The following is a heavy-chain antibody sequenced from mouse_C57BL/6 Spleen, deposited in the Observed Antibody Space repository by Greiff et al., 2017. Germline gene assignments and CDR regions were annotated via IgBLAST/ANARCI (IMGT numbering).Heavy chain of an antibody. CDR1: GYTFTDYY. J-gene: IGHJ4*01. D-gene: IGHD2-14*01. Sequence: QVQLKQSGAELVRPGASVKLSCKASGYTFTDYYINWVKQRPGQGLEWIARIYPGSGNTYYNEKFKGKATLTAEKSSSTAYMQLSSLTSEDSAFYFCAREGYRDYAMDYWGQGTSVTVSS. V-gene: IGHV1-76*01. CDR2: IYPGSGNT. CDR3: AREGYRDYAMDY.